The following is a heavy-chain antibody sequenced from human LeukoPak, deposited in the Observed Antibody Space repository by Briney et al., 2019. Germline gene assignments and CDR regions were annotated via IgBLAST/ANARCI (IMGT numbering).Heavy chain of an antibody. CDR2: IIPIFGTA. CDR3: ARDTTLDYYDSSGYLPY. CDR1: GGTFSSYA. Sequence: ASVKVSCKASGGTFSSYAISWVRQAPGQGLEWMGGIIPIFGTANYAQKFQGRVTITADESTSTAYMELSSLRSEDTAVYYCARDTTLDYYDSSGYLPYWGQGTLVTVSS. J-gene: IGHJ4*02. V-gene: IGHV1-69*13. D-gene: IGHD3-22*01.